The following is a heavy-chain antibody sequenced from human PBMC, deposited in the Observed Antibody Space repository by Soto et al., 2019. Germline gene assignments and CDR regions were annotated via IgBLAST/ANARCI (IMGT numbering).Heavy chain of an antibody. J-gene: IGHJ4*02. V-gene: IGHV3-30-3*01. CDR3: ARDGLVAATRKWVRQPDY. CDR1: GFTFSSYA. CDR2: ISYDGSNK. D-gene: IGHD2-15*01. Sequence: PGGSLRLSCAASGFTFSSYAMHWVRQAPGKGLEWVAVISYDGSNKYYADSVKGRFTISRDNSKNTLYLQMNSLRAEDTAVYYCARDGLVAATRKWVRQPDYWGQGTLVTVSS.